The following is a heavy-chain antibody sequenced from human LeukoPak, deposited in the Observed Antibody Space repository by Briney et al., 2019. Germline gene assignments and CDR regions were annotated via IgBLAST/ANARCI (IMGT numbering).Heavy chain of an antibody. D-gene: IGHD5-12*01. J-gene: IGHJ5*02. CDR2: ISTDGRGT. V-gene: IGHV3-64D*06. Sequence: GGSLRLSCSASGFTFNIYAMHWVRQAPGTGLEYVSAISTDGRGTYYADSVKARFTISRDNSKNSLYLQMSSLRPEDTAIYYCVRYSNSCYDPWGQGTLVTVSS. CDR3: VRYSNSCYDP. CDR1: GFTFNIYA.